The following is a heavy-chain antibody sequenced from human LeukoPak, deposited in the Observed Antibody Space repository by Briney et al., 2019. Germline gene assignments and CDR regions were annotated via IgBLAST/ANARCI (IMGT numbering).Heavy chain of an antibody. V-gene: IGHV3-74*01. D-gene: IGHD3-10*01. J-gene: IGHJ4*02. CDR1: GCTFSSYW. Sequence: PGGSLRLSCAASGCTFSSYWMHWVREAPGKGLVWVSRINSEGSSTSYADSVKGRFTISRHNAKNTLYLQMNSLRAEDTAVYYCAGAVRGVIDYWGQGTLVPVSS. CDR2: INSEGSST. CDR3: AGAVRGVIDY.